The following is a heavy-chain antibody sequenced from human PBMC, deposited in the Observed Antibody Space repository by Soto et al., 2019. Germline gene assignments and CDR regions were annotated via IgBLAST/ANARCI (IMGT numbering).Heavy chain of an antibody. CDR3: ASYYDRRGYYYAFDI. CDR2: ISNSGST. D-gene: IGHD3-22*01. V-gene: IGHV4-30-4*01. J-gene: IGHJ3*02. Sequence: QVQLQESGPGLVKPSQTLSLTCSVSGGSLSNTDNYWSWIRQPPGKGLEWIGSISNSGSTDYNPTLTSRVAISVDTSKNQFSLHLSSVTAADTALYYCASYYDRRGYYYAFDIWGQGTIVTVSS. CDR1: GGSLSNTDNY.